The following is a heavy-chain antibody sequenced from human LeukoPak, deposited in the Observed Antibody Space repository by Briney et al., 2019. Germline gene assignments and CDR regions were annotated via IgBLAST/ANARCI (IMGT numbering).Heavy chain of an antibody. J-gene: IGHJ6*02. CDR2: INPGDSDT. Sequence: GESLKISCKGSGYRFTSYWIGWVRQMPGKGLEWMGIINPGDSDTRYSPSFQGQVTISADMSISTAYLQWSSLKASDTAMYYCARHPDCTRTSCYVDYYGMDVWGQGTTVTVSS. CDR3: ARHPDCTRTSCYVDYYGMDV. CDR1: GYRFTSYW. V-gene: IGHV5-51*01. D-gene: IGHD2-2*01.